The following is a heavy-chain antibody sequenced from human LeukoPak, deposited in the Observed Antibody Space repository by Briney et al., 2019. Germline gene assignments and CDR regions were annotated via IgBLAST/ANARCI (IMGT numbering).Heavy chain of an antibody. Sequence: SETLSLTCSVSGGSISLSYYYWGWIRQPPGKALEWIGSVYYSGATSYNPSLKSRVTISVDMSKNHFSLRLSSVTAADTAMYYCARGTLYSGWSYYFDYWGQGSQVTVSS. CDR2: VYYSGAT. J-gene: IGHJ4*02. V-gene: IGHV4-39*07. CDR1: GGSISLSYYY. CDR3: ARGTLYSGWSYYFDY. D-gene: IGHD6-19*01.